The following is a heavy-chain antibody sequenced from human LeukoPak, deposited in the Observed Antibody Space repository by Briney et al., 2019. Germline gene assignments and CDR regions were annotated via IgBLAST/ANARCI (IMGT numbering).Heavy chain of an antibody. J-gene: IGHJ4*02. D-gene: IGHD3-22*01. CDR1: GYTFTGYY. CDR3: ARGFPEITMIVVAHFGFDY. V-gene: IGHV1-2*02. Sequence: ASVKVSCKASGYTFTGYYMHWVRQAPGQGLEWMGWINPNSGGTNYAQKFQGRVTMTRDTSISTAYMELSRLRSDDTAVYYCARGFPEITMIVVAHFGFDYWGQGTLVTVSS. CDR2: INPNSGGT.